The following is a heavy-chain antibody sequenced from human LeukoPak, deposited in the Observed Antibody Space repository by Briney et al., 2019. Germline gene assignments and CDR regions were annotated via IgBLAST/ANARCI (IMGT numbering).Heavy chain of an antibody. CDR1: GGTFSSYA. D-gene: IGHD3-10*01. Sequence: SVKVSCKASGGTFSSYAISWVRQAPGQGLEWMGGIIPIFGTANYAQRFQGRVTITADESTSTAHMELSSLRSEDTAVYYCARTHPLYGSGSYYPLDYWGQGTLVTVSS. CDR2: IIPIFGTA. CDR3: ARTHPLYGSGSYYPLDY. V-gene: IGHV1-69*01. J-gene: IGHJ4*02.